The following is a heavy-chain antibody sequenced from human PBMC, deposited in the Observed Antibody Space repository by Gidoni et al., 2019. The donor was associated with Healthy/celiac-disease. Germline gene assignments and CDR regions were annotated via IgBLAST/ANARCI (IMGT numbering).Heavy chain of an antibody. D-gene: IGHD6-19*01. Sequence: EVQLVESGGGLVQPGRSLRLSCAASGFTFDGYAMHWVRQAPGKCLEWVSGISWNSGSIGYADSVKGRFTISRDNAKNSLYLQMNSLRAEDTALYYCAKDLAASIAVAGIASPGLDYWGQGTLVTVSS. CDR3: AKDLAASIAVAGIASPGLDY. CDR2: ISWNSGSI. J-gene: IGHJ4*02. V-gene: IGHV3-9*01. CDR1: GFTFDGYA.